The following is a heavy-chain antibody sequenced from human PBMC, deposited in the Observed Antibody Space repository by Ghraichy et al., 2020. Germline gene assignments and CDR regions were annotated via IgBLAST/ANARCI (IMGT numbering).Heavy chain of an antibody. CDR1: GFTFSSYG. V-gene: IGHV3-30*18. CDR3: ANFHGGGDFDY. J-gene: IGHJ4*02. D-gene: IGHD2-15*01. CDR2: ISYDGSNK. Sequence: GGSLRLSCAASGFTFSSYGMHWVRQAPGKGLEWVAVISYDGSNKYYADSVKGRFTISRDNSKNTLYLQMNSLRAEDTAVYYCANFHGGGDFDYWGQGTLVTVSS.